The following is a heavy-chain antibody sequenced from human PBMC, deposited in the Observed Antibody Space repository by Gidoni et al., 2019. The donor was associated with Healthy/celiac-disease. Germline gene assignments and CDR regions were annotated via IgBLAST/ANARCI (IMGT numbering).Heavy chain of an antibody. CDR1: GGSFRGYY. CDR2: INHSGST. D-gene: IGHD3-22*01. J-gene: IGHJ4*02. CDR3: ARDLSGYNSSGYYNINY. Sequence: QVQLQQWGAGLLKPSETLSLTCAVYGGSFRGYYWSWIRQPPGKGLEWIGEINHSGSTNYNPSLKSRVTISVDTSKNQFSLKLSSVTAADTAVYYCARDLSGYNSSGYYNINYWGQGTLVTVSS. V-gene: IGHV4-34*01.